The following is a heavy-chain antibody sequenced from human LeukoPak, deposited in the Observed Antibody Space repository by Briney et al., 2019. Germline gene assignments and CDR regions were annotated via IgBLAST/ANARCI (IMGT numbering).Heavy chain of an antibody. V-gene: IGHV5-51*01. CDR3: ARLDILTGRYDAFDI. D-gene: IGHD3-9*01. J-gene: IGHJ3*02. Sequence: PGESLKISCKGSGYSFTSYWIGWVRQMPGKGLEWMGIIYPGDSDTRYSPSFQGQVTISADKSISTAYLQWSSLKASDTAMYYCARLDILTGRYDAFDIWGQGTMVTVSS. CDR2: IYPGDSDT. CDR1: GYSFTSYW.